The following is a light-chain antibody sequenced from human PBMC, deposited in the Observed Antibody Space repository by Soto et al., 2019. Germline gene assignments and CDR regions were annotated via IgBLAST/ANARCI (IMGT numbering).Light chain of an antibody. V-gene: IGKV3D-15*01. CDR3: HQYDDWPRYT. Sequence: EIVMTQSPATLSVSPGERATLSCRASQSVRSNLAWYQQKPGQAPRLLIYGASTRATDIPARFSASGSGTEFTLTISSLQSEDFAVYFCHQYDDWPRYTFGQGTKLEIK. J-gene: IGKJ2*01. CDR1: QSVRSN. CDR2: GAS.